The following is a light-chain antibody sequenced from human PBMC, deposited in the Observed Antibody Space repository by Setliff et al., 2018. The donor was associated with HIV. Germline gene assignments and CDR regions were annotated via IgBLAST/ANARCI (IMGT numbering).Light chain of an antibody. V-gene: IGLV2-14*01. CDR3: TSYTSSSTLYV. CDR2: EVR. Sequence: QSALTQAASVSGSPGQSITISCTGSSSDVGGYNYVSWYQQHPGKAPKLMIYEVRNRPSGVSNRFSGSKSGNTASLTISGLQAEDEADYYCTSYTSSSTLYVFGTGTKVTVL. CDR1: SSDVGGYNY. J-gene: IGLJ1*01.